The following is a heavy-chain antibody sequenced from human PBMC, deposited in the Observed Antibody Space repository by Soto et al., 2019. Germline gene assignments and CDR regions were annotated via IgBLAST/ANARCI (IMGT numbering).Heavy chain of an antibody. CDR3: ARDLLEPHLYRYYYYGMDV. CDR2: IWYDGSNK. J-gene: IGHJ6*02. V-gene: IGHV3-33*01. CDR1: GFTFSSYG. Sequence: GGSLRLSCAASGFTFSSYGMHWVRQAPGKGLEWVAVIWYDGSNKYYADSVKGRFTISRDNSKNTLYLKMNSLRAEDTAVYYCARDLLEPHLYRYYYYGMDVWGQGTTVTVSS. D-gene: IGHD1-1*01.